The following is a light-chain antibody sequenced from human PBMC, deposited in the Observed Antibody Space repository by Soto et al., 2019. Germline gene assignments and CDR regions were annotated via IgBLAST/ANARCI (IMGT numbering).Light chain of an antibody. CDR1: SSDVGGYNY. Sequence: QSVLTQPASVSGSPGQSITISCTGTSSDVGGYNYVSWYQHHPGKAPKLIIYDVSKRPSGVSIRFSGSKSDNTASLTISGLQPEDEADYHCSSYTTSNTRQIVFGTGTKVTVL. CDR3: SSYTTSNTRQIV. V-gene: IGLV2-14*03. J-gene: IGLJ1*01. CDR2: DVS.